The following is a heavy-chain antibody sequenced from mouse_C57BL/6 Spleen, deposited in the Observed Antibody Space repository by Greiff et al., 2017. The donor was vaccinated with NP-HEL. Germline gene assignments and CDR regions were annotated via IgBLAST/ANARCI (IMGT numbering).Heavy chain of an antibody. J-gene: IGHJ2*01. CDR2: ISDGGSYT. CDR3: ARDRDDGYYYFDY. V-gene: IGHV5-4*01. CDR1: GFTFSSYA. D-gene: IGHD2-3*01. Sequence: VQLVESGGGLVKPGGSLKLSCAASGFTFSSYAMSWVRQTPEKRLEWVATISDGGSYTYYPDNVKGRFTISRDNAKNNLYLQMSHLKSEDTAMYYCARDRDDGYYYFDYWGQGTTLTVSA.